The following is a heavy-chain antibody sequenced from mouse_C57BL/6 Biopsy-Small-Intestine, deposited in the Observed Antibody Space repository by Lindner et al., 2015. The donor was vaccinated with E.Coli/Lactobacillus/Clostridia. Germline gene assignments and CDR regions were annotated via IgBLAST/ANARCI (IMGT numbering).Heavy chain of an antibody. J-gene: IGHJ4*01. CDR3: VRRGCTTVGYAMDY. D-gene: IGHD1-1*01. CDR1: GFSFNTYA. V-gene: IGHV10-1*01. CDR2: IRSKSNNYAT. Sequence: EVQLQESGGGLVQPKGSLKLSCAASGFSFNTYAMNWVRQAPGKGLEWVARIRSKSNNYATYYADSVKDRFTISRDDSESMLYLQMNNLQTEDTAVYYCVRRGCTTVGYAMDYWGQGTSVTVSS.